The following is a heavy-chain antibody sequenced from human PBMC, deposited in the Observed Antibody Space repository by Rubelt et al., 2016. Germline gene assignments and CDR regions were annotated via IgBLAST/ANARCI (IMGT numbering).Heavy chain of an antibody. J-gene: IGHJ4*02. D-gene: IGHD5-12*01. V-gene: IGHV3-49*05. CDR3: TRDPPYRSGYDYFYFDY. CDR2: IRSKAYGGTT. Sequence: ESGGGLVKPGGSLRLSCTASGFTFGDYAMSWFRQAPGKGLEWVGFIRSKAYGGTTEYAASVKGRFTISRDDSKSIAYLQMNSLKTEDTAVYYCTRDPPYRSGYDYFYFDYWGQGTLVTVSS. CDR1: GFTFGDYA.